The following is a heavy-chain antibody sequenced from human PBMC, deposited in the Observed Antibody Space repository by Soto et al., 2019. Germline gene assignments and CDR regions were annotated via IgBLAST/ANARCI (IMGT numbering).Heavy chain of an antibody. V-gene: IGHV1-46*01. D-gene: IGHD3-3*02. CDR1: GYSFTSCY. J-gene: IGHJ4*02. CDR2: INPDTGST. Sequence: QVQLVQSGAEVKKPGASVKVSCQASGYSFTSCYLHWVRQAPGQGLEWMGIINPDTGSTTYSQKFQGRVTMTRDTSTSTVHMELSSLRSEDTAVYYCARDGHFWRWDYWGRGTLVTVSS. CDR3: ARDGHFWRWDY.